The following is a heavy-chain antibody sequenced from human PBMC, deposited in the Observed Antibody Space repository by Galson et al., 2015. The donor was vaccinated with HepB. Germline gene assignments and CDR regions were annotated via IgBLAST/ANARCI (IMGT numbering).Heavy chain of an antibody. CDR2: IIPIFGTA. Sequence: SVKVSCKASGGTFSSYAISWVRQAPGQGLEWMGGIIPIFGTANYAQKFQGRVTITADESTSTAYMELSSLRSEDTAVYYCARDLIPPEMATMPFGYWGQGTLVTVSS. J-gene: IGHJ4*02. D-gene: IGHD5-24*01. CDR3: ARDLIPPEMATMPFGY. CDR1: GGTFSSYA. V-gene: IGHV1-69*13.